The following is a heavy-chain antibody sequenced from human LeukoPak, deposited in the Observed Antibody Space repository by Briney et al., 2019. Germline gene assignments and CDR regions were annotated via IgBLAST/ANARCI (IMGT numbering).Heavy chain of an antibody. Sequence: GGSLRLSCAGSGFSFNDHAMSWVRQAPGKGLEWVSSISGSGGSTYYADYVKGRSTISRDNSKNVVYFEMHSLRGEDTAVYFCARGGQNFDFWRFDYWAQATLVVVSS. J-gene: IGHJ4*02. D-gene: IGHD3-3*01. V-gene: IGHV3-23*01. CDR1: GFSFNDHA. CDR2: ISGSGGST. CDR3: ARGGQNFDFWRFDY.